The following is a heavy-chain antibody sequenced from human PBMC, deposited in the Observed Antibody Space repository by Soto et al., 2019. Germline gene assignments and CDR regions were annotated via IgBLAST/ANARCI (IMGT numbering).Heavy chain of an antibody. CDR2: ISSNGGST. CDR3: AKVGSHVLRFLEWLFNYFDY. Sequence: PGGSLRLSCSASGFTFSSYAMHWVRQAPGRGLQYVSAISSNGGSTYYADSVKGRFTISRDNSKNTLYLQMNSLRAEDTAVYYCAKVGSHVLRFLEWLFNYFDYWGQGTLVTVSS. J-gene: IGHJ4*02. D-gene: IGHD3-3*01. CDR1: GFTFSSYA. V-gene: IGHV3-64*04.